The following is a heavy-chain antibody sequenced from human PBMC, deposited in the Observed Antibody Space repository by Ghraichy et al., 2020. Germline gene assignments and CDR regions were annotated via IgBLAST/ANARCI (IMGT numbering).Heavy chain of an antibody. J-gene: IGHJ6*02. CDR2: ISGSGYST. Sequence: GALRLSCTASGFTFSRNAMSWVRQAPGKGLEWVSAISGSGYSTYYADSVKGRFTISRDNSKNTLYLQMNSLRAEDTAVYYCAKDPNIISLSFGMDVWGQGTTVVVSS. V-gene: IGHV3-23*01. D-gene: IGHD3-10*01. CDR1: GFTFSRNA. CDR3: AKDPNIISLSFGMDV.